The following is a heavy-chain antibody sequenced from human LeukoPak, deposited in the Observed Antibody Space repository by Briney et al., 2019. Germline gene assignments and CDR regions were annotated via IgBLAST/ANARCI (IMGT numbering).Heavy chain of an antibody. CDR2: ISLAGST. Sequence: PSGTLSLTCVVSSGSTSSGYWWSWVRQSPGKGLEWIGEISLAGSTTHNPSLKSRVTISVDTSKNQFSLKLSSVTAADTAVYYCARKIKLRVRGVIMTQGPAYYYYMDVWGKGTTVTVSS. V-gene: IGHV4-4*02. CDR1: SGSTSSGYW. CDR3: ARKIKLRVRGVIMTQGPAYYYYMDV. J-gene: IGHJ6*03. D-gene: IGHD3-10*01.